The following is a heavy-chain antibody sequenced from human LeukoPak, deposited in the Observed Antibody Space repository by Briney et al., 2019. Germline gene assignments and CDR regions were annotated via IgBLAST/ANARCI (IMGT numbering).Heavy chain of an antibody. J-gene: IGHJ6*03. CDR3: ASVMVSGALGASSYYMDV. V-gene: IGHV4-4*09. D-gene: IGHD2-15*01. CDR1: GASITNFY. CDR2: IYPSGTT. Sequence: SETLSLTCTVSGASITNFYWSWVRRPPGKGLEWIGYIYPSGTTNYNPSLKSRVTMSLDTSKNQLSLRLSSVTAADTAVYFCASVMVSGALGASSYYMDVWGKGTTVTVSS.